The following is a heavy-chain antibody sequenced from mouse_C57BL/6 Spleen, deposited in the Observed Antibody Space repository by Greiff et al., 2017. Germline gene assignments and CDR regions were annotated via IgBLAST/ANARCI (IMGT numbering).Heavy chain of an antibody. J-gene: IGHJ2*01. CDR2: IDPETGGT. V-gene: IGHV1-15*01. Sequence: QVQLQQSGAELVRPGASVTLSCKASGYTFTDYEMHWVKQTPVHGLEWIGAIDPETGGTAYNQKFTVKAILTADKSSSTAYMELRSLTSEDSAVFYGTSYCYYSNSYVDCWAQGTTLTGSA. CDR3: TSYCYYSNSYVDC. D-gene: IGHD2-5*01. CDR1: GYTFTDYE.